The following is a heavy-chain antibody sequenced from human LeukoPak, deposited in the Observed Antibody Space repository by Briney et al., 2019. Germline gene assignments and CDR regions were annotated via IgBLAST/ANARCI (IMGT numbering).Heavy chain of an antibody. J-gene: IGHJ4*02. D-gene: IGHD5-12*01. Sequence: PGGSLRLSCAASGFTFSSYGMHWVRQAPGKGLEWVSYITGGSTSTKYADSVRGRFTISRDNAKKSLYLQMNSLRAEDTAVYYCARVTGYGDKFDYWGQGTLVTVSS. CDR3: ARVTGYGDKFDY. CDR1: GFTFSSYG. V-gene: IGHV3-48*04. CDR2: ITGGSTST.